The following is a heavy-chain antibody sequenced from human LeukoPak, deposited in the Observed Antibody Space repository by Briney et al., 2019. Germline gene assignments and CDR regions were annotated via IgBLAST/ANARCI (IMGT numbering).Heavy chain of an antibody. V-gene: IGHV3-48*04. CDR3: ARVGQGDSSGLLDY. J-gene: IGHJ4*02. CDR2: ISSSSSTI. CDR1: GFTFSSYS. Sequence: GGSLRLSCAASGFTFSSYSMNWVRQAPGKGLEWVSYISSSSSTIYYADSVKGRFTISRDNAKNSLYLQMNSLRAEDTAVYYCARVGQGDSSGLLDYWGQGTLVTVSS. D-gene: IGHD3-22*01.